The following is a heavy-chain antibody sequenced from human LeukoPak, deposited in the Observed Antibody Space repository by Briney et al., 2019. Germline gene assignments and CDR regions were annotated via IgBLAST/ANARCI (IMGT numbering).Heavy chain of an antibody. V-gene: IGHV3-30*03. Sequence: GGSLRLSCAVSGFTFSSYGMHWVRQAPGKGLEWVAVISYDGSNKYYADSVKGRFTISRDNSKNTLYLQMNSLRAEDTAVYYCARADYYDSSGYSGFEYFQHWGQGTLVTVSS. D-gene: IGHD3-22*01. CDR1: GFTFSSYG. CDR3: ARADYYDSSGYSGFEYFQH. CDR2: ISYDGSNK. J-gene: IGHJ1*01.